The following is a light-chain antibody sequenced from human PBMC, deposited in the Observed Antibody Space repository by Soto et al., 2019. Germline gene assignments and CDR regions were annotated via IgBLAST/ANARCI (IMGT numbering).Light chain of an antibody. CDR1: GSNIGSNS. J-gene: IGLJ2*01. CDR2: GNN. V-gene: IGLV1-51*01. Sequence: QSVLTQPPSVSAAPGQTVTISCSGSGSNIGSNSVSWYQQVPGTAPKLLLYGNNKRPSGIPDRFSGSKSGTSATLGITGLQTADEADYYCGTWESYLSVGVFGGGTKLTVL. CDR3: GTWESYLSVGV.